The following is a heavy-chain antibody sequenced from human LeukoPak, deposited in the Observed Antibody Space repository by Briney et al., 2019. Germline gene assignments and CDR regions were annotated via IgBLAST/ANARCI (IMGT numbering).Heavy chain of an antibody. CDR2: IYNSGST. J-gene: IGHJ3*02. Sequence: PSETLSLTCSVSGGSISSYHWNWIRQPPGKGLEWIGYIYNSGSTTYNPSLRSRVTISLDTSKNQFSLRLTSVTAADTAVYYCASSPGGTAAFDIWGQGTMVTVSS. D-gene: IGHD1-1*01. V-gene: IGHV4-59*01. CDR3: ASSPGGTAAFDI. CDR1: GGSISSYH.